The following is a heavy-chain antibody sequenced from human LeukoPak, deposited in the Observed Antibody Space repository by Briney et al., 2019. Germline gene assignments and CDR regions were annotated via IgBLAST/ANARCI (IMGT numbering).Heavy chain of an antibody. D-gene: IGHD2-2*01. CDR1: GGSFSGYY. Sequence: SETLSLTCAVYGGSFSGYYWSWLRQPPGKGLEWVGEINHSGSTNYNPSLKSRVTISVDTSKNQFSLQLSSVTAADTAVYYCARGRTGWRDYWGQGTLVTVSS. V-gene: IGHV4-34*01. CDR2: INHSGST. CDR3: ARGRTGWRDY. J-gene: IGHJ4*02.